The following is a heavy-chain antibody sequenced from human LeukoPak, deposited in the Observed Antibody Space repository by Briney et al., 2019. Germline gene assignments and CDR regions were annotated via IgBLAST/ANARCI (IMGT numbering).Heavy chain of an antibody. CDR3: ARHRDGYSNQAFDY. CDR1: GGSISSSGYS. V-gene: IGHV4-61*08. CDR2: IYYSGGT. J-gene: IGHJ4*02. D-gene: IGHD5-24*01. Sequence: SQTLSLTCGVSGGSISSSGYSCSWIRQPPGKGLEWIGYIYYSGGTSYNPSLKSRVTISVDTSKNQFSLKLSSVTAADTAVYYCARHRDGYSNQAFDYWGQGTLVTVSS.